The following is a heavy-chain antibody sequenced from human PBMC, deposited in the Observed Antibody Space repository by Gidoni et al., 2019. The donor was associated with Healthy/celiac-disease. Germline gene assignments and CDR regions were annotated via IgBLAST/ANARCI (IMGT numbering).Heavy chain of an antibody. CDR2: SSSSGSTI. D-gene: IGHD6-19*01. CDR3: ARDLGIAVAGGNY. V-gene: IGHV3-48*03. J-gene: IGHJ4*02. Sequence: EVQLVESGGGLVQPGGSLRLSCAASGFTFSSYEMNWVRQAPGKGLEWVSYSSSSGSTIYYAKSVKGRFTISRDNAKNSLYLQMNSLRAEDTAVYYCARDLGIAVAGGNYWGQGTLVTVSS. CDR1: GFTFSSYE.